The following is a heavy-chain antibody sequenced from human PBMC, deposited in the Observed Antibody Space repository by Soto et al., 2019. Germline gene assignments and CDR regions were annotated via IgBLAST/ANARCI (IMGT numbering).Heavy chain of an antibody. V-gene: IGHV4-30-2*01. CDR2: ISHGGSP. J-gene: IGHJ6*02. Sequence: SETLSLTCAVSGGSVSSGVFSWNWIRQPPGQGLEWIGYISHGGSPHYTPSLRSRVSISVDRSTNVTSLNLTSMTPADTAVYFCARGHYYYAMDVWGQGTTVTVSS. CDR1: GGSVSSGVFS. CDR3: ARGHYYYAMDV.